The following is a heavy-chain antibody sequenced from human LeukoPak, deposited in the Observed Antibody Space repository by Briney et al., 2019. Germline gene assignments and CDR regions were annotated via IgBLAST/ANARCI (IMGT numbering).Heavy chain of an antibody. CDR3: ARVLRWTRGREDGMDV. CDR2: IIPNFGTT. J-gene: IGHJ6*02. V-gene: IGHV1-69*13. Sequence: SVKVSCKASGGTFSTYGLSWVRQAPGQGLEWMGGIIPNFGTTHYAQKLQGRVTISGDESTSTAYMELSSLRSEDTAVYYCARVLRWTRGREDGMDVWGQGTTVTVSS. CDR1: GGTFSTYG. D-gene: IGHD3-10*01.